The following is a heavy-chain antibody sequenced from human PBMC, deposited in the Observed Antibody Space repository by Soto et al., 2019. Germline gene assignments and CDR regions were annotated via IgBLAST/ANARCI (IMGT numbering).Heavy chain of an antibody. D-gene: IGHD3-22*01. V-gene: IGHV3-64*02. CDR1: GFSFSLYP. CDR3: ARALRGSSGYYDY. J-gene: IGHJ4*02. Sequence: EVRLVQSGEGFVQSGGSLRLSCTASGFSFSLYPMHWVRLAPGRGLQYISAIGADGGDIYYADSVKGRFIISRDNSRNTLYLQMGSLTPEDTAIYYCARALRGSSGYYDYWGQGALVTVTS. CDR2: IGADGGDI.